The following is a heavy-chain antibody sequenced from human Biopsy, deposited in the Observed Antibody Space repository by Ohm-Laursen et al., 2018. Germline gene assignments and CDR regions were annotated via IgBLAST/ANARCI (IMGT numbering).Heavy chain of an antibody. CDR1: GGSISSYY. D-gene: IGHD2-21*02. CDR3: ARDGAVTGIRGLYQ. CDR2: IYYSGTT. V-gene: IGHV4-59*01. Sequence: SETLSLTCTVSGGSISSYYWNWIRQPPGKGLEWIGYIYYSGTTDYSPSLKSRVTISIDKSKNQFFLKLSSVTAEDTAVYYCARDGAVTGIRGLYQWGQGALVTVSS. J-gene: IGHJ4*02.